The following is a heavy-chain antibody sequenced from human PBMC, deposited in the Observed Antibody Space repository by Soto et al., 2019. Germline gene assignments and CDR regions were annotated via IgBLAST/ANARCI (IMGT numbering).Heavy chain of an antibody. J-gene: IGHJ5*02. Sequence: SETLSLTCAVYGGSFSGYYWRWIRQPPGKGQEWIGEINHSGSTNYNPSLKSRVTISVDTSKNQFSLKLSSVTAADTAVYYCARSVRRWLQHNWFDPWGQGTLVTVS. V-gene: IGHV4-34*01. CDR2: INHSGST. D-gene: IGHD5-12*01. CDR3: ARSVRRWLQHNWFDP. CDR1: GGSFSGYY.